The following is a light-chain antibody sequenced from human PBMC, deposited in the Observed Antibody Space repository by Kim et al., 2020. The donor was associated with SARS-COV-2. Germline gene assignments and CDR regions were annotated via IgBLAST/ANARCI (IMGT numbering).Light chain of an antibody. CDR1: QSVSSN. V-gene: IGKV3-15*01. CDR3: QKYNNWPLT. CDR2: GTS. J-gene: IGKJ4*01. Sequence: EIVMTQSPVTLSVSPGERATLSCRASQSVSSNFAWYQQKPGQAPRLLIYGTSTRATGIPARFSGSGSGTEFTLTISSLQSEDFAVYYSQKYNNWPLTLGGGAKVDSK.